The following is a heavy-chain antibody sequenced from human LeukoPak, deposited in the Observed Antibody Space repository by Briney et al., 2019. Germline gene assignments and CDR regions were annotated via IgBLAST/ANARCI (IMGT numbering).Heavy chain of an antibody. CDR1: GYTFTSYA. J-gene: IGHJ4*02. V-gene: IGHV1-3*01. CDR3: ARVIASYYYDSSGFDY. D-gene: IGHD3-22*01. CDR2: INAGNGNT. Sequence: ASVKVSCKASGYTFTSYAMHWVRQAPGQRLEWMGWINAGNGNTKYSQKFQGRVTITGDTSASTAYMELSSLRSEDTAVYYCARVIASYYYDSSGFDYWGQGTLVTVSS.